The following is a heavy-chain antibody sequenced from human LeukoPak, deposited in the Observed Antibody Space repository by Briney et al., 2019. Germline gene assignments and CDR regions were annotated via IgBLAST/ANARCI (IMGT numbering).Heavy chain of an antibody. V-gene: IGHV3-48*01. CDR3: AKDGTVEPDY. D-gene: IGHD1-14*01. CDR2: VSGSGSTV. Sequence: PGGSLRLSCAASGFTFSDHIMNWVRQLPGKRLEWVAYVSGSGSTVYYADSVKGRFTISRDNGKSSLYPQMNSLRAEDTAVYYCAKDGTVEPDYWGQGTLVTVSS. CDR1: GFTFSDHI. J-gene: IGHJ4*02.